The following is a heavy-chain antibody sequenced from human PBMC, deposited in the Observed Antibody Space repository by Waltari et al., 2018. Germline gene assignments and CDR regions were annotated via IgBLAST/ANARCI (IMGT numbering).Heavy chain of an antibody. J-gene: IGHJ4*02. V-gene: IGHV1-69*08. CDR3: ARDRLMGDGIYDSSGPSGY. CDR1: GGTFSSYA. Sequence: QVQLVQSGAEVKKPGSSVKVSCKASGGTFSSYAISWVRQAPGQGLEWMGRIIPIFGTANYAQKFQGRVTITADKSTSTAYMELSSLGSEDTAVYYCARDRLMGDGIYDSSGPSGYWGQGTLVTVSS. D-gene: IGHD3-22*01. CDR2: IIPIFGTA.